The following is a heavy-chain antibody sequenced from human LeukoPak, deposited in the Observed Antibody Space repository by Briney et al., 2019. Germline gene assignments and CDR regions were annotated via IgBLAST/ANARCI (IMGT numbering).Heavy chain of an antibody. D-gene: IGHD5-18*01. Sequence: ASVKVSCKTSGYTFTSYDINWVRQAPGQGLEWMGGIIPIFGTANYAQKFQGRVTITADESTSTAYMELSSLRSEDTAVYYCARPVDTAIDWGQGTLVTVSS. CDR3: ARPVDTAID. J-gene: IGHJ4*02. CDR2: IIPIFGTA. CDR1: GYTFTSYD. V-gene: IGHV1-69*13.